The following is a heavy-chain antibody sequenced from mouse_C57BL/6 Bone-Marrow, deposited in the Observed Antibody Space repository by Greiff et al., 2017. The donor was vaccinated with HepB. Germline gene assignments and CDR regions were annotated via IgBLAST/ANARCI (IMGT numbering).Heavy chain of an antibody. CDR1: GYTFTSYW. Sequence: QVQLQQPGAELVKPGASVKVSCKASGYTFTSYWMHWVKQRPGQGLEWIGRIHPSDSDTNYNQKFKGKATLTVDKSSSTAYMQLSSLTSEDSAVYDCARSISPLLRFYYFDYWGQGTTLTVSS. CDR2: IHPSDSDT. J-gene: IGHJ2*01. D-gene: IGHD1-1*01. CDR3: ARSISPLLRFYYFDY. V-gene: IGHV1-74*01.